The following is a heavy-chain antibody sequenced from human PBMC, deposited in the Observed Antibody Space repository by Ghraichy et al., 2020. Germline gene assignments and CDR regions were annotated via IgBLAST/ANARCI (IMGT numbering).Heavy chain of an antibody. CDR2: NFYYASA. D-gene: IGHD5/OR15-5a*01. CDR3: ARLGLGHYMDV. CDR1: ADSMKTYY. J-gene: IGHJ6*03. V-gene: IGHV4-59*08. Sequence: SQTLSLTCNVPADSMKTYYWSWIRQSPGKGLEWLGYNFYYASAKYNPSLESRATISIDTSKNQFSLRLSSVTAADTAVYYCARLGLGHYMDVWGKGTTVIVS.